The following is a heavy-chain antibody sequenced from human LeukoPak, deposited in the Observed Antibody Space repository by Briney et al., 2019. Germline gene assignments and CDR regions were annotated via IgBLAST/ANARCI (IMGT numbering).Heavy chain of an antibody. CDR1: GASISSDY. J-gene: IGHJ6*03. CDR2: ISYSGST. D-gene: IGHD3-16*01. Sequence: SETLSLTCTVSGASISSDYWSWIRQPPGEGLEWIGYISYSGSTNYDPSLKSRVTISRDTSKNQFFLKVTSVTAADTAVYYCARAWGYYYYMDVWGKGTTVTISS. V-gene: IGHV4-59*01. CDR3: ARAWGYYYYMDV.